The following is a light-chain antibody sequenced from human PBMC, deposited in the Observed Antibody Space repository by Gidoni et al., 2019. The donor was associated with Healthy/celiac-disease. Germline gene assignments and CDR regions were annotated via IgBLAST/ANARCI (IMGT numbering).Light chain of an antibody. CDR1: QSVSSN. Sequence: EIVMTQSPATLSVSPGERATLSCRASQSVSSNLAWYQQKPGQAPRLLIYGASTRATGIPARFSGSGSGTEFTLTISSLQSEDFAVYYCQQHNNWPRTFXXXTKVEIK. CDR2: GAS. J-gene: IGKJ1*01. CDR3: QQHNNWPRT. V-gene: IGKV3-15*01.